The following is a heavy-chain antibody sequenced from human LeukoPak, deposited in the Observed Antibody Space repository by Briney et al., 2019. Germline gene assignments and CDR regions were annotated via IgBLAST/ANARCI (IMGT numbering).Heavy chain of an antibody. CDR1: GFTFSSYA. CDR3: AKDQTYPWDY. Sequence: GGSLRLSCAASGFTFSSYAMSWVRQAPGKGLEWVSAVSGSGGSTYYADSVKGRFTFSRDNSKNTLYLQMNSLRAEDTAVYYCAKDQTYPWDYWGQGTLVTVSS. J-gene: IGHJ4*02. CDR2: VSGSGGST. D-gene: IGHD2-2*01. V-gene: IGHV3-23*01.